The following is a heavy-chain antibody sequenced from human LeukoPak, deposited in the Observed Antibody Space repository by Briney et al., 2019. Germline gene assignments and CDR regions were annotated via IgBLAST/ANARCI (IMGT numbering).Heavy chain of an antibody. CDR2: INTDGSTT. V-gene: IGHV3-74*01. CDR3: ARTASYSGNYYGYFQY. CDR1: GCTFTNYW. D-gene: IGHD1-26*01. J-gene: IGHJ1*01. Sequence: GGSLRLSCAASGCTFTNYWMHWVRQAPGKGLVWVSRINTDGSTTNYADSVKGRFTISRDIAKNTLYLQMNSLTAEDTAVYYCARTASYSGNYYGYFQYWGQGALVTVSS.